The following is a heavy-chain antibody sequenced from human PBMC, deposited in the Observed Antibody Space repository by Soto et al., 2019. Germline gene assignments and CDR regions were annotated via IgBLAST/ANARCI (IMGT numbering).Heavy chain of an antibody. CDR3: ARQGITMVRGVIIGFEY. D-gene: IGHD3-10*01. Sequence: SETPSLTCTVSGDSISSSSYYWGWIRQPPGKGLEWIGSIYYSGSTYYNPSLKSRVTISVDTSKNQFSLKLSSVTAADTAVYYCARQGITMVRGVIIGFEYWGQGSLVTVSS. CDR2: IYYSGST. V-gene: IGHV4-39*01. CDR1: GDSISSSSYY. J-gene: IGHJ4*02.